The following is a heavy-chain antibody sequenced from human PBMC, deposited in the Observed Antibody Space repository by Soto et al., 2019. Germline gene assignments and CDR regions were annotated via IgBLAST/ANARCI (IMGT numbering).Heavy chain of an antibody. CDR2: ISSSGSTI. CDR3: ARVERVPYSYYYYYYYMDV. CDR1: GFTFSDYY. D-gene: IGHD4-4*01. J-gene: IGHJ6*03. Sequence: QVQLVESGGGLVKPGGSLRLSCAASGFTFSDYYMSWIRQAPGKGLEWVSYISSSGSTIYYADSVKGRFTISRDNAKNSLYLQMNSLRADDTAVYYCARVERVPYSYYYYYYYMDVWDKGTTVTVSS. V-gene: IGHV3-11*01.